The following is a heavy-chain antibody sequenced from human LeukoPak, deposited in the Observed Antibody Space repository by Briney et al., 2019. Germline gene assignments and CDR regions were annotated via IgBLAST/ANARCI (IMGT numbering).Heavy chain of an antibody. CDR2: IKSETHGGTT. CDR3: ATDRAATVSSGHYDFGY. Sequence: PGGSLRLSCAASGFDFNNSWMSWVRQPPGKGLEWVGRIKSETHGGTTDYAAPVKGRFIISRDDSKTSLYLQMNSLKTDDTAVYFCATDRAATVSSGHYDFGYWGQGILVTVSS. D-gene: IGHD3-22*01. V-gene: IGHV3-15*01. J-gene: IGHJ4*02. CDR1: GFDFNNSW.